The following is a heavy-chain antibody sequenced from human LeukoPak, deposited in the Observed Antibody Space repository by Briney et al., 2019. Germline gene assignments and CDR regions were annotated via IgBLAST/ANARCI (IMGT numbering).Heavy chain of an antibody. J-gene: IGHJ4*02. Sequence: PGRSLRLSCAASGFTFSSYGMHWVRQAPGKGLEWVAVIWYDGSNKYYADSVKGRFTISRDNSKNTLYLQMNSLRAEDTAVYYCARADIVATTHFDYWGRGTLVTVSS. CDR2: IWYDGSNK. CDR1: GFTFSSYG. V-gene: IGHV3-33*01. D-gene: IGHD5-12*01. CDR3: ARADIVATTHFDY.